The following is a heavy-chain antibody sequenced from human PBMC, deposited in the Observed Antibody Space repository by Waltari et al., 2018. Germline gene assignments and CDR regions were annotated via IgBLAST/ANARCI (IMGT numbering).Heavy chain of an antibody. V-gene: IGHV4-34*01. Sequence: QVQLQQWGAGLLKPSETLSLTCAVYGGSFSGYYWSWIRQPPGKGLEWIGEINHSGSTNYNPSLKSRVTISVDTSKNQFSLKLSSVTAADTAVYYCAHMVRGQNNYYYYYMDVWGKGTTVTVSS. CDR3: AHMVRGQNNYYYYYMDV. CDR2: INHSGST. J-gene: IGHJ6*03. D-gene: IGHD3-10*01. CDR1: GGSFSGYY.